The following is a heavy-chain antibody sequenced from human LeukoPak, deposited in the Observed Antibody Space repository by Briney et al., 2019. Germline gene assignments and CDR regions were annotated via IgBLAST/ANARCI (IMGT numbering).Heavy chain of an antibody. CDR2: IYTSGST. J-gene: IGHJ4*02. Sequence: SQTLSLTCTVSGGSISSGSYYWSWIRQPAGKGLEWIGRIYTSGSTNYNPSLKSRVTISVDTSKNQFSLKLSSVTAADTAVYYCAIGTVGRTYCGGDCYSPIDYWGQGTLVTVSS. CDR3: AIGTVGRTYCGGDCYSPIDY. CDR1: GGSISSGSYY. V-gene: IGHV4-61*02. D-gene: IGHD2-21*01.